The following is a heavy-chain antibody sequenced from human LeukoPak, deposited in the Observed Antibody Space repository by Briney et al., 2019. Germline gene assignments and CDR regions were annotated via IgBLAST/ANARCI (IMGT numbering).Heavy chain of an antibody. V-gene: IGHV1-18*01. J-gene: IGHJ4*02. CDR3: ARETYSNILTGTDY. CDR2: ISTYDDNI. D-gene: IGHD3-9*01. CDR1: GYTFTTCG. Sequence: ASVKVSCKASGYTFTTCGLSWVRQAPGQGLEWPGWISTYDDNIKYAQSLQGRLTLTIDTSTSTAYMELRSLTSDDTAVYYCARETYSNILTGTDYWGPGTLVTVSS.